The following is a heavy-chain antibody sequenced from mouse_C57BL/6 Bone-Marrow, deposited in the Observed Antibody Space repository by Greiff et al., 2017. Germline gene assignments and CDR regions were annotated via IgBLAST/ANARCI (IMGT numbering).Heavy chain of an antibody. J-gene: IGHJ3*01. CDR2: IDPSDSYT. V-gene: IGHV1-59*01. CDR3: AKEIYYDYEGTWFAY. D-gene: IGHD2-4*01. CDR1: GYTFTSYW. Sequence: VQLQQPGAELVRPGTSVKLSCKASGYTFTSYWMHWVKQRPGQGLEWIGVIDPSDSYTNYNQKFKGKATLTVDTSSSTAYMQLSSLTSEDSAVYYCAKEIYYDYEGTWFAYWGQGTLVTVSA.